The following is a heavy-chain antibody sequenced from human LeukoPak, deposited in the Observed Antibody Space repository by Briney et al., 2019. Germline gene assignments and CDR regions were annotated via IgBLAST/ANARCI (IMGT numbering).Heavy chain of an antibody. CDR1: GGTFSSYA. V-gene: IGHV1-69*05. CDR2: IIPIFGTA. CDR3: ARDFSGGAARPGGNYYYYYMDV. J-gene: IGHJ6*03. D-gene: IGHD6-6*01. Sequence: SVKVSCKASGGTFSSYAISWVRQAPGQGLEWMGGIIPIFGTANYAQKFQGRVTITTDESTSTAYMELSSLRSEDTAVYYCARDFSGGAARPGGNYYYYYMDVWGEGTTVTVCS.